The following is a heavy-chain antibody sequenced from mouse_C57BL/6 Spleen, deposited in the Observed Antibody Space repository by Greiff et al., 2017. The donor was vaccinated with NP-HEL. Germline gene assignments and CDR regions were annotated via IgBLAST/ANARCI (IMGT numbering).Heavy chain of an antibody. CDR2: INPNNGGT. CDR3: ARTPLYYGSSYWYFDV. CDR1: GYTFTDYN. D-gene: IGHD1-1*01. J-gene: IGHJ1*03. V-gene: IGHV1-22*01. Sequence: EVQLQQSGPELVKPGASVKMSCKASGYTFTDYNMHWVKQSHGKSLEWIGYINPNNGGTSYNQQFKGKATLTVNKSSSTAYMELRSLTSEDSAVYYCARTPLYYGSSYWYFDVWGTGTTVTVSS.